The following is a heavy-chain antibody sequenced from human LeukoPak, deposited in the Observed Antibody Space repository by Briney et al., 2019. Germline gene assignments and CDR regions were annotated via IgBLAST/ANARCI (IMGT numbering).Heavy chain of an antibody. CDR1: GYTFTGYG. CDR3: ATDLITGTTIYGMDV. Sequence: ASVKVSCKASGYTFTGYGISWVRQAPGQGLEWMGWISAYNGNTNYAQKFQGRVTMTEDTSTDTAYMELSSLRSEDTAVYYCATDLITGTTIYGMDVWGQGTTVTVSS. D-gene: IGHD1-20*01. V-gene: IGHV1-18*01. CDR2: ISAYNGNT. J-gene: IGHJ6*02.